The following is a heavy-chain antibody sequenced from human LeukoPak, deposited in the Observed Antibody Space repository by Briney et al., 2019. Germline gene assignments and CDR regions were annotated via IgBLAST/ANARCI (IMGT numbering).Heavy chain of an antibody. CDR1: GASIDSHS. Sequence: ETLSLTCAVSGASIDSHSWWSWVRQPPGKGLEWVSYISSNSSTIYYADSVKGRSTISRDNAKNSLYLQMNSLRDGDTAVYYCAREVTSGYWGQGTLVTVSS. CDR3: AREVTSGY. V-gene: IGHV3-48*02. CDR2: ISSNSSTI. J-gene: IGHJ4*02. D-gene: IGHD6-6*01.